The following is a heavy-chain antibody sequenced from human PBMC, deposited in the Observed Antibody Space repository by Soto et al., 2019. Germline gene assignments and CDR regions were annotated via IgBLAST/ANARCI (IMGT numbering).Heavy chain of an antibody. J-gene: IGHJ5*02. CDR3: TKGPYFEWFLSGAGEES. D-gene: IGHD3-3*02. CDR1: GFTFRIYA. Sequence: SLRLSCAACGFTFRIYAMSWARQTPEKGLEWVSAINGGGISTYYADSVKGRFTISRDQSKNTIYLQMDSLRVEDTALYYCTKGPYFEWFLSGAGEESWGRGTLVTVSS. CDR2: INGGGIST. V-gene: IGHV3-23*01.